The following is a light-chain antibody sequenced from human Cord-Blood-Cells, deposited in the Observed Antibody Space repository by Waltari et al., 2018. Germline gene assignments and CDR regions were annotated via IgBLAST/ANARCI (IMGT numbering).Light chain of an antibody. CDR3: QQYYSTPKT. V-gene: IGKV4-1*01. CDR1: QSVLYSSNNKNY. J-gene: IGKJ1*01. Sequence: DIVMTQSPDSLAVSLGERATINCKSSQSVLYSSNNKNYLAWYQQKPGQPPKLLIYWASTREAGVADRCSGSGSGTDFTLTISSLQAEDVAVYYCQQYYSTPKTFGQGTKVEIK. CDR2: WAS.